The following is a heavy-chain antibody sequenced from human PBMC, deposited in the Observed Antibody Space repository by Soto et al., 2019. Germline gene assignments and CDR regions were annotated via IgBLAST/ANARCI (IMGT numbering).Heavy chain of an antibody. CDR1: GRSISSSIDY. V-gene: IGHV4-39*01. J-gene: IGHJ6*02. D-gene: IGHD2-15*01. CDR3: ARHLTYGIAGSCYSDFPYYGMDV. Sequence: AETLSLTCTVRGRSISSSIDYWGWIRQPPGKGLEWIGSIFYSGSTYYNPSLKSRVTISVDTSKNQFSLKLSSVTAADTAVYYCARHLTYGIAGSCYSDFPYYGMDVWGQGTTVS. CDR2: IFYSGST.